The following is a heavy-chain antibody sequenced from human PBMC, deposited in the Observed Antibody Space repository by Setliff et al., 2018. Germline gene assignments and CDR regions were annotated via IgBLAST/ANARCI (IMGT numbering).Heavy chain of an antibody. Sequence: GGSLRLSCAASGFTFSSYAMTWVRQAPGKGPEWVSTIYSGDRNTFYTDSVKGRFTIFRDSSKNTLYLQMTSLRAEDTAVYYCAKPQLELRWGFESWGQGTLVTVSS. CDR3: AKPQLELRWGFES. V-gene: IGHV3-23*03. J-gene: IGHJ4*02. CDR2: IYSGDRNT. CDR1: GFTFSSYA. D-gene: IGHD1-7*01.